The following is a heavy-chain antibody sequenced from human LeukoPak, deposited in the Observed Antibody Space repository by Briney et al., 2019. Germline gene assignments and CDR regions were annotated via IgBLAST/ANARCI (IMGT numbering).Heavy chain of an antibody. V-gene: IGHV3-23*01. J-gene: IGHJ6*02. CDR2: ISGSGSNT. D-gene: IGHD2-2*01. Sequence: QPGGSLRLSCAASGFTFSTYAMNWVRQAPGKGLEWVSVISGSGSNTYYADSVKGRFTMSRDNSKNSLYLQMSSLRAEDTAVYYCAKSYRSTSCCDYYYYGMDVWGQGTTVTVSS. CDR3: AKSYRSTSCCDYYYYGMDV. CDR1: GFTFSTYA.